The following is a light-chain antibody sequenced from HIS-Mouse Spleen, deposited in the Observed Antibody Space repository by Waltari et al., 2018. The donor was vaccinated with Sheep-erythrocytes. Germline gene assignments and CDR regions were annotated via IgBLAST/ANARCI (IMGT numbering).Light chain of an antibody. Sequence: DIQMTQSPSSLSASVGGSVTITCPARQSISSYLNWYQQKPGKAPKLLIYAASSLQSGVPSRFSGSGSGTDVTLTISSLQPEDFSTYYCQQSYSTPPRTFGGGTKVEIK. CDR2: AAS. V-gene: IGKV1-39*01. CDR1: QSISSY. J-gene: IGKJ4*01. CDR3: QQSYSTPPRT.